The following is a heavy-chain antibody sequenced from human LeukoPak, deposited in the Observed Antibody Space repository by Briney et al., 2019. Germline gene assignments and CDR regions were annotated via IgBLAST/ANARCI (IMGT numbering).Heavy chain of an antibody. J-gene: IGHJ4*02. CDR1: GFTFSSYE. D-gene: IGHD6-19*01. Sequence: GGSLRLSCAASGFTFSSYEMNWVRQAPGKGLEWVSYISSSGSTIYYADSVKGRFTISRDNAKNSLYLQMNSLRAEDTAVCYCARESEGGWVDYWGQGTLVTVSS. V-gene: IGHV3-48*03. CDR2: ISSSGSTI. CDR3: ARESEGGWVDY.